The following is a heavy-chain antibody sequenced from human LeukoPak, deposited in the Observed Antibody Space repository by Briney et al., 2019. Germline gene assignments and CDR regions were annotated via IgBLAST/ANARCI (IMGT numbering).Heavy chain of an antibody. CDR3: ARSTITYYYDSSGYHFDY. Sequence: GGSLRLSCAASGFTFSSYSMNWVRQAPGKGLEWVSSISSSSSYIYYADSVKGRFTISRDNAKNSLYLQMNSLRAEDTAVYYCARSTITYYYDSSGYHFDYWGQGTLVTVSS. V-gene: IGHV3-21*01. CDR1: GFTFSSYS. D-gene: IGHD3-22*01. J-gene: IGHJ4*02. CDR2: ISSSSSYI.